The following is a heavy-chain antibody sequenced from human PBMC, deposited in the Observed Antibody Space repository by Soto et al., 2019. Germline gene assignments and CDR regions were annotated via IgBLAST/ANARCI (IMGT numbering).Heavy chain of an antibody. CDR2: INSDGSST. Sequence: GGSLRLSCAASGFTFSSYWMHWVRQAPGKGLVWVSRINSDGSSTSYADSVKGRFTISRDNAKNTLYLQMNSLRAEDTAVYYCAKDIGGYSYGYSDYYYGMDVWGQGTTVTISS. CDR3: AKDIGGYSYGYSDYYYGMDV. V-gene: IGHV3-74*01. D-gene: IGHD5-18*01. CDR1: GFTFSSYW. J-gene: IGHJ6*02.